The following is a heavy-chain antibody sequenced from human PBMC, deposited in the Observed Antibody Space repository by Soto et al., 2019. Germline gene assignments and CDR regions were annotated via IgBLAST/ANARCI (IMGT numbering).Heavy chain of an antibody. D-gene: IGHD2-21*02. CDR3: ATVRGTVTASD. CDR2: MNSNSGNT. V-gene: IGHV1-8*01. J-gene: IGHJ4*02. CDR1: GYTFTSYD. Sequence: QVQLVQSGAEVKKPGASVKVSCKASGYTFTSYDINWVRQATGQGLEWMGSMNSNSGNTRDVQKFQGRVTMTWNTSISTTDMDLGSRRSEDTAVYYCATVRGTVTASDWGPGTLVTVS.